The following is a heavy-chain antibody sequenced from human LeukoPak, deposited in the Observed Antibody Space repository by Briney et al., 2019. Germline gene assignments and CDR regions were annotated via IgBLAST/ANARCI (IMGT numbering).Heavy chain of an antibody. CDR3: AKDDSPRLWFGELLPASGMDV. CDR2: ISFDGGNK. V-gene: IGHV3-30*18. CDR1: GFTFSSYG. D-gene: IGHD3-10*01. Sequence: GGSLRLSCAASGFTFSSYGMHWVRQAPGKGLEWVAVISFDGGNKYYADSVKGRFTISRDNSKNTLYLQMNSLRAEDTAVFYCAKDDSPRLWFGELLPASGMDVWGQGTTVTVSS. J-gene: IGHJ6*02.